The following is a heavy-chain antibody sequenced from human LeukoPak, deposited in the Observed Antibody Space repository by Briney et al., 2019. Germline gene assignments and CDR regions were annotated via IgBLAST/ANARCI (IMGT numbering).Heavy chain of an antibody. J-gene: IGHJ6*02. CDR2: ISAYNGNT. CDR1: GYTFTSYG. CDR3: TRAPISVIAVAGYYYYYGMDV. D-gene: IGHD6-19*01. V-gene: IGHV1-18*01. Sequence: GASVTVSCKASGYTFTSYGISWVRQAPGQGLEGMGWISAYNGNTNYAQKLQGRVTMTTDTSTSTAYMELRSLRSDDTAVYYCTRAPISVIAVAGYYYYYGMDVWGQGTTVTVSS.